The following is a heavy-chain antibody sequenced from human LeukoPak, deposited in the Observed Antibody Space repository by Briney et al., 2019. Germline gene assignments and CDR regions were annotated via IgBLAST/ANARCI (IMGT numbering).Heavy chain of an antibody. Sequence: ASVKVSCMASGYTFTNYYMHWVRQAPGQGLEWMGIINPSGGSTSYAQKFQGRVTMTRDTSTSTVYMELSSLRSEDTAVYYCARDRSIAERLGAFDIWGQGTMVTVSS. CDR1: GYTFTNYY. D-gene: IGHD6-6*01. CDR3: ARDRSIAERLGAFDI. CDR2: INPSGGST. V-gene: IGHV1-46*01. J-gene: IGHJ3*02.